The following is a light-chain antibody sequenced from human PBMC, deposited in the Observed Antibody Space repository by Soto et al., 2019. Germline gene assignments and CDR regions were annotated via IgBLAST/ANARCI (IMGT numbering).Light chain of an antibody. J-gene: IGKJ2*01. V-gene: IGKV4-1*01. CDR2: WAS. Sequence: DIVMTQSPDSLAVSLGGRATINCKSSQRVLYSSNKKKYLAWYQQKPGQAPKLLIYWASTRESGVPDRFSGSGSGTDFTLTISSLQAEDVAVYYCQHYYSTPPYTFGQGTKLEIK. CDR3: QHYYSTPPYT. CDR1: QRVLYSSNKKKY.